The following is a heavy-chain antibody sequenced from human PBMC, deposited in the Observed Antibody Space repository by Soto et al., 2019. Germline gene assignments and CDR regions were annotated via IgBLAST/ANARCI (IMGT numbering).Heavy chain of an antibody. D-gene: IGHD1-1*01. Sequence: PGGSLRLSCAASGFTFSNFNMGWVRLAPGKGLEWVSLISVDGATTYCANSVKGRFTISRDNSRSTLYLQVNSLTADDTAVYFCVTQDFRGPTGTTWGQGTLVTVSS. CDR1: GFTFSNFN. J-gene: IGHJ4*02. CDR2: ISVDGATT. V-gene: IGHV3-23*01. CDR3: VTQDFRGPTGTT.